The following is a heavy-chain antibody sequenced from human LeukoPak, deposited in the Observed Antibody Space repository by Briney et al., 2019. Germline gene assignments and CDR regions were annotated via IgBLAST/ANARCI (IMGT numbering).Heavy chain of an antibody. CDR1: GFTFSSYA. D-gene: IGHD6-19*01. J-gene: IGHJ4*02. CDR2: ISGGGGTT. Sequence: GGSLRLSCAASGFTFSSYAMNWVRQAPGKGLEWVSAISGGGGTTYYADSVKGRFTISRDNSKNTLYLQMNSLRAEDTAVYYCARARWLVGYYFDYWGQGTLVTVSS. V-gene: IGHV3-23*01. CDR3: ARARWLVGYYFDY.